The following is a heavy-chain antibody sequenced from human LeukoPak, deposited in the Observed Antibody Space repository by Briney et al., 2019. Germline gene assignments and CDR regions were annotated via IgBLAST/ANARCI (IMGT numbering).Heavy chain of an antibody. CDR2: ISYDGSNK. CDR1: GFTFSSYA. D-gene: IGHD3-3*01. V-gene: IGHV3-30-3*01. CDR3: AREPVITIFGVVTTDYYMDV. J-gene: IGHJ6*03. Sequence: GGSLRLSCAASGFTFSSYAMHWVRQAPGRGLEWVAVISYDGSNKYYADSVKGRFTISRDNSKNTLYLQMNSLRAEDTAVYYCAREPVITIFGVVTTDYYMDVWGKGTTVTVSS.